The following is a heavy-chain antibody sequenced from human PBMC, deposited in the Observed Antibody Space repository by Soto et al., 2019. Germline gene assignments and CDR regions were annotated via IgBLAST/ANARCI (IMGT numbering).Heavy chain of an antibody. Sequence: QLVQSGAEVKKPGSSVKVSCKASGGTFSSYAISWVRQAPGQGLEWMGGIIPIFGTANYAQKFQGRVTITADESTSTAYMELSSLRSEDMAVYYCARETAPIVVVPAAIGGWFDPWGQGTLVTVSS. CDR2: IIPIFGTA. J-gene: IGHJ5*02. CDR1: GGTFSSYA. V-gene: IGHV1-69*01. D-gene: IGHD2-2*02. CDR3: ARETAPIVVVPAAIGGWFDP.